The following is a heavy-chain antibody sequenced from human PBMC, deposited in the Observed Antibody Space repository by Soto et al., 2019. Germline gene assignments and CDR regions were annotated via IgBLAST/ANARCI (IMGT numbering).Heavy chain of an antibody. Sequence: ASVKVSCKASGYTFSTYGISWVRQAPGQGLEWMGWINGYNGNTNFAPKLQGRITMTTDTFTTTAYMELRSLRSDDKAVYYCARMGDVPYYYYGMDVWGQGTTVTVSS. CDR3: ARMGDVPYYYYGMDV. D-gene: IGHD3-16*01. CDR2: INGYNGNT. CDR1: GYTFSTYG. V-gene: IGHV1-18*01. J-gene: IGHJ6*02.